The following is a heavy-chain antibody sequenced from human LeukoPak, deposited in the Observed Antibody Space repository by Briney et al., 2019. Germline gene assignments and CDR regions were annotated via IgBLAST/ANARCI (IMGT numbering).Heavy chain of an antibody. D-gene: IGHD5-18*01. Sequence: GGSLRLSCAASGFTFSNYAMSWVRQAPGKGLEWVSAISGSGGSTYYADSVKGRFTISRDNSKNTLYLQMNSLRAEDTAVYYCAKLPSRGYSYGGHFDYWGQGTLVTVSS. V-gene: IGHV3-23*01. J-gene: IGHJ4*02. CDR3: AKLPSRGYSYGGHFDY. CDR2: ISGSGGST. CDR1: GFTFSNYA.